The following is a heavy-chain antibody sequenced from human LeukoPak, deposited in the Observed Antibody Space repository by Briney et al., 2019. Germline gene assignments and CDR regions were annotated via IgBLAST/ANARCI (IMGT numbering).Heavy chain of an antibody. CDR3: ARVAAAVPDQ. J-gene: IGHJ5*02. CDR1: GFTFTTYW. CDR2: IKQDGTEK. V-gene: IGHV3-7*04. Sequence: PGGSLRLSCEASGFTFTTYWMSWVRQAPGKGLEWVANIKQDGTEKYYMDSVKGRFTISRDNANNSLYLQMSSLRAEDTAVYYCARVAAAVPDQWGQGTLVTVAS. D-gene: IGHD6-13*01.